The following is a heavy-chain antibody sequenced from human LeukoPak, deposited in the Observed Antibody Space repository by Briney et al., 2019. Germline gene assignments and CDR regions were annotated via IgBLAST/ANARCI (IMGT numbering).Heavy chain of an antibody. CDR2: IIPIFGTA. J-gene: IGHJ4*02. CDR1: GYTFTSYG. V-gene: IGHV1-69*13. CDR3: ARGLTDSSGYYLH. D-gene: IGHD3-22*01. Sequence: SVKVSCKASGYTFTSYGISWVRQAPGQGLEWMGGIIPIFGTANYAQKFQGRVTITADESTSTAYMELSSLRSEDTAVYYYARGLTDSSGYYLHWGQGTLVTVSS.